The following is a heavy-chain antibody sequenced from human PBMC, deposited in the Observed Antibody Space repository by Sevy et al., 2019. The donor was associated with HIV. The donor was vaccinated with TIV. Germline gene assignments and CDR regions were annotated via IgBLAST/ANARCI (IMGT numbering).Heavy chain of an antibody. J-gene: IGHJ4*02. CDR2: IYYSGST. CDR3: ARHPEDSTNNGVIDY. D-gene: IGHD1-1*01. Sequence: SENLSLTCTVSGGSISSSSYYWGWIRQPPGKGLEWIGNIYYSGSTYYNPSLKSRVTISVDTSKKQFSLKLTSETAADTAVYYCARHPEDSTNNGVIDYWGQGTLVTVSS. V-gene: IGHV4-39*01. CDR1: GGSISSSSYY.